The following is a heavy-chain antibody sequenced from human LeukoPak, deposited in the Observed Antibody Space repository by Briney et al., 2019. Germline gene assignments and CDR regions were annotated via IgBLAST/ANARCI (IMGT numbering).Heavy chain of an antibody. V-gene: IGHV3-7*01. CDR2: IKQDGSEK. J-gene: IGHJ4*02. CDR3: ARDRTGYYDFWSGYYKGGSQLDY. Sequence: SGGSLRLSCAASGFTFSSYAMSWVRQAPGKGLEWVANIKQDGSEKYYVDSVKGRFTISRDNAKNSLYLQMNSLRAEDTAVYYCARDRTGYYDFWSGYYKGGSQLDYWGQGTLVTVSS. D-gene: IGHD3-3*01. CDR1: GFTFSSYA.